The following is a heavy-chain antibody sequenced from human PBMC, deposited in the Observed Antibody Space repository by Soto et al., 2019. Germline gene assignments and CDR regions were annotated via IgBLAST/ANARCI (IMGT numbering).Heavy chain of an antibody. Sequence: GGSLRLSCAASGFTFSSYAMSWVRQATGKGLEWVSAISGSGGSTYYADSVKGRFTISRDNSKNTLYLQMNSLRAEDTAVYYCAKVPSRYCSGGSCYAYWGQGTLVTVSS. CDR2: ISGSGGST. CDR3: AKVPSRYCSGGSCYAY. V-gene: IGHV3-23*01. J-gene: IGHJ4*02. D-gene: IGHD2-15*01. CDR1: GFTFSSYA.